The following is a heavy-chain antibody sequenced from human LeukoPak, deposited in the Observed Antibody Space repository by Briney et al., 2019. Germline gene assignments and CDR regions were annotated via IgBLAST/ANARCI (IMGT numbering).Heavy chain of an antibody. D-gene: IGHD3-22*01. CDR1: GFTFSSYA. CDR3: AIPPNAYDSSGYPFDC. Sequence: GGSLRLSCAASGFTFSSYAMSWVRQAPGKGLEWVSAISGSGGSTYYADSVKGRFTISRDNSKNTLYLQMNSLRAEDTAVYYCAIPPNAYDSSGYPFDCWGQGTLVTVSS. J-gene: IGHJ4*02. CDR2: ISGSGGST. V-gene: IGHV3-23*01.